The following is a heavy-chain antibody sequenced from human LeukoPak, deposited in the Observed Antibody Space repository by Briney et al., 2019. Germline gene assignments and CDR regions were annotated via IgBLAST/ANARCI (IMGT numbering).Heavy chain of an antibody. J-gene: IGHJ3*02. CDR3: TTDIYVLMVYAPVDAFDI. CDR1: GFTFSNAW. Sequence: PGGSLRLSCAASGFTFSNAWMSWVRQAPGKGLEWVGRIKSKTDGGTTDYAAPVKGRFTISRDDSKNTLYLQMNSLKAEDTAVYYCTTDIYVLMVYAPVDAFDIWGQGTMVTVSS. D-gene: IGHD2-8*01. V-gene: IGHV3-15*01. CDR2: IKSKTDGGTT.